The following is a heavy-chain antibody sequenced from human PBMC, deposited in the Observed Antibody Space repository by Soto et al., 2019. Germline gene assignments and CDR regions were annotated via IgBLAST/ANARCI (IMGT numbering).Heavy chain of an antibody. Sequence: QVQLVQSGAEVKKPGASVKVSCKASGYTFTSYAMHWVRQARGQRLEWMGWINAGNGNTKYSQKFQGRVTITRDTSASTAYMELSSLRSEDTAVYYCARVSGPNWFDPWGQGTLVTVSS. CDR1: GYTFTSYA. V-gene: IGHV1-3*01. D-gene: IGHD1-1*01. CDR3: ARVSGPNWFDP. CDR2: INAGNGNT. J-gene: IGHJ5*01.